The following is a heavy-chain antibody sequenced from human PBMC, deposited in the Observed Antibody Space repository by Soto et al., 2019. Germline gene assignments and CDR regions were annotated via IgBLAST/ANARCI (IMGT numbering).Heavy chain of an antibody. CDR1: GGTFSSYA. Sequence: QVQLVQSGAEVKKPGSSVKVSCNASGGTFSSYAISWVRQAPGQGLEWMGGIIPIFGTANYAQKFQGRVTITADESTSTACMELSSLRSEDTAVYYCAVTVTTHYGMDVWGQGTTVTVSS. V-gene: IGHV1-69*01. CDR2: IIPIFGTA. CDR3: AVTVTTHYGMDV. D-gene: IGHD4-17*01. J-gene: IGHJ6*02.